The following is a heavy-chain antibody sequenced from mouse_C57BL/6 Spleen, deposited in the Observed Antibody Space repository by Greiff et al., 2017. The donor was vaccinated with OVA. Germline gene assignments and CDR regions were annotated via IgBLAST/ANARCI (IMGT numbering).Heavy chain of an antibody. Sequence: QVQLQQPGAELVKPGASVKLSCKASGYTFTSYWMQWVKQRPGQGLEWIGEIDPSDSYTNYNQKFKGKATLNVDTSSSTAYMQLSSLTSEDSAVYYCARRGLLRYYFDYWGQGTTLTVSS. J-gene: IGHJ2*01. CDR2: IDPSDSYT. CDR3: ARRGLLRYYFDY. D-gene: IGHD1-1*01. CDR1: GYTFTSYW. V-gene: IGHV1-50*01.